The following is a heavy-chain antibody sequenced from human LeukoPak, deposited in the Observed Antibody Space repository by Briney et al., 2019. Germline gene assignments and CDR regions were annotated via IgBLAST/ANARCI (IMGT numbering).Heavy chain of an antibody. V-gene: IGHV4-59*04. CDR2: IYYTGST. Sequence: SETLSLTCTVSGGSISSYYWGWIRQPPGKGLEWIGNIYYTGSTYYNASLQSRVTISIDMSKNQFSLRLNSVTAADTAMYYCVKSGGYGLIDYWGQGTLVTVSS. CDR3: VKSGGYGLIDY. J-gene: IGHJ4*02. D-gene: IGHD1-26*01. CDR1: GGSISSYY.